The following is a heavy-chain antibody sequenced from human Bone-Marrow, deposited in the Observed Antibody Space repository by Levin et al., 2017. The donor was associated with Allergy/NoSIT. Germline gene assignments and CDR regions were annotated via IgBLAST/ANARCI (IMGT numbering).Heavy chain of an antibody. CDR2: INPNSGGT. V-gene: IGHV1-2*06. Sequence: ASVKVSCKASGYTFTGYYMHWVRQAPGQGLEWMGRINPNSGGTNYAQKFQGRVTMTRDTSISTAYMELSRLRSDDTAVYYCARAPYYYGSGTSDRVFDYWGQGTLVTVSS. CDR1: GYTFTGYY. CDR3: ARAPYYYGSGTSDRVFDY. J-gene: IGHJ4*02. D-gene: IGHD3-10*01.